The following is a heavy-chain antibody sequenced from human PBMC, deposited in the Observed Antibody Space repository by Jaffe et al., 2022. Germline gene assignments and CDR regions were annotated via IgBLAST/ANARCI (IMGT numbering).Heavy chain of an antibody. CDR1: GSVSTFTFTHLW. CDR2: INQGGSEK. D-gene: IGHD6-13*01. Sequence: DVQLVESGGGLIQPGGSRTLSCSFSGSVSTFTFTHLWMTWVRQAPGKGLEWVANINQGGSEKYYVDSVRGRFTISRDNANNFLYLQMSSLRVDDTAIYYCARGGTASSWFWEDWGQGTRVTVSA. J-gene: IGHJ1*01. V-gene: IGHV3-7*01. CDR3: ARGGTASSWFWED.